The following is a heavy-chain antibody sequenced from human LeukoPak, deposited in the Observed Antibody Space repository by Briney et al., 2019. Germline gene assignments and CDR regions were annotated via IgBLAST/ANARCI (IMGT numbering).Heavy chain of an antibody. J-gene: IGHJ6*02. CDR3: ASYDFWSGYRETQNYYYGMDV. Sequence: ASVKVSCKASGYTFTSYGISWVRQAPGQGLEWMGWISAYNGNTNYAQKLQGRVTMTTDTSTSTAYMELRSLRSDDTAVYYCASYDFWSGYRETQNYYYGMDVWGQGTTVTVSS. D-gene: IGHD3-3*01. CDR1: GYTFTSYG. CDR2: ISAYNGNT. V-gene: IGHV1-18*01.